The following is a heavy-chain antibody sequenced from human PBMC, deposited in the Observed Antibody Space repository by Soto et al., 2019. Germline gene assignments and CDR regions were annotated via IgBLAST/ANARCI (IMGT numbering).Heavy chain of an antibody. J-gene: IGHJ4*02. V-gene: IGHV3-74*01. CDR3: ARDLVAAAGPSY. Sequence: PEGFLKLSCVASGFTLSTYRIHWDRQAPGKGLVWVSRINADGTTTGYADSVKGRFTISRDNAKNTRFLQMSSLRAADTAVYYCARDLVAAAGPSYWGQGSLFTVS. CDR1: GFTLSTYR. D-gene: IGHD6-13*01. CDR2: INADGTTT.